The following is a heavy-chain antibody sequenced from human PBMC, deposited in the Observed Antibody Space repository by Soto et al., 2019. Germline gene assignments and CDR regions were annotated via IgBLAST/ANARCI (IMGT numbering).Heavy chain of an antibody. CDR2: VSGRGDIT. D-gene: IGHD3-10*01. V-gene: IGHV3-23*01. CDR1: GFTFSSFA. Sequence: EVHLLESGGGLVQPGGSLRLSCTASGFTFSSFAMTWVRQAPGKGLQWVSIVSGRGDITYYADSVKGRFTISRDNSNNTLYLQMSSLRAEDTAMYYCAKTQGFIRDNWFDPWGQGTLVTVSS. J-gene: IGHJ5*02. CDR3: AKTQGFIRDNWFDP.